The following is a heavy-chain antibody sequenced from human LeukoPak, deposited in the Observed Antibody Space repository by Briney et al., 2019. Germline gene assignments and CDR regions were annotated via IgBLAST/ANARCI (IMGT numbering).Heavy chain of an antibody. J-gene: IGHJ4*02. CDR1: GGSISSYY. V-gene: IGHV4-59*01. Sequence: SETLSLTCTVSGGSISSYYWSWIRQPPGKGLEWLGYIYYSGSTNYNPSLKSRVTISVDTSKNQFSLKLSSVTAADTAVYYCARGETMVRGVGTYYFDYWGQGTLVTVSS. CDR2: IYYSGST. CDR3: ARGETMVRGVGTYYFDY. D-gene: IGHD3-10*01.